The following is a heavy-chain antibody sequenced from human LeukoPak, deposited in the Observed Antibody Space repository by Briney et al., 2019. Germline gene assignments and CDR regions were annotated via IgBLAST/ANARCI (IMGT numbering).Heavy chain of an antibody. Sequence: GASVKVSCKASGYTFTSYYLHWVRQAPGQGLEWVGIINPSGGSTSYAQQFQGRVTMTRDTSTSTVYMELSSMRSEDTAVYYCSLLWFGGRGDYWGQGTLVTVSS. CDR3: SLLWFGGRGDY. J-gene: IGHJ4*02. V-gene: IGHV1-46*01. D-gene: IGHD3-10*01. CDR1: GYTFTSYY. CDR2: INPSGGST.